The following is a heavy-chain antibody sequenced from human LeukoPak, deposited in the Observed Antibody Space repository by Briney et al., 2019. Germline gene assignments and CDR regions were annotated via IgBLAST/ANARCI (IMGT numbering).Heavy chain of an antibody. CDR3: ARDRETYYYDSSGYYGNY. CDR1: GYTFTGYY. CDR2: INPNSGGT. J-gene: IGHJ4*02. V-gene: IGHV1-2*02. D-gene: IGHD3-22*01. Sequence: AASVKVSCKASGYTFTGYYMHWVRQAPGQGLEWMGWINPNSGGTNYAQKFQGRVTMTRDTSISTAYMELSRLRSDDTAVYYCARDRETYYYDSSGYYGNYWGQGTMVTVSS.